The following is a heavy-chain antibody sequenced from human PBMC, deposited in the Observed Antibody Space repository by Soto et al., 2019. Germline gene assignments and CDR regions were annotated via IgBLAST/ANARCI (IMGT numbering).Heavy chain of an antibody. V-gene: IGHV3-30*18. CDR2: ISYDGSNK. CDR3: AKDGGYCVVVPAAISDGMDV. J-gene: IGHJ6*02. Sequence: PGGSLRLSCAASGFTFSSYGMHWVRQAPGKGLEWVAVISYDGSNKYYADSVKGRFTISRDNSKNTLYLQMNSLRAEDTAVYYCAKDGGYCVVVPAAISDGMDVWGQGTTVTVSS. D-gene: IGHD2-2*02. CDR1: GFTFSSYG.